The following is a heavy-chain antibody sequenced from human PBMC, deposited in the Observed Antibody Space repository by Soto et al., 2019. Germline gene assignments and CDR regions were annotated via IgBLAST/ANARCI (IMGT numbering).Heavy chain of an antibody. CDR1: GFTFSSYV. CDR2: VSNDGSNK. CDR3: AKVLLTYTSGWYHPHFDY. Sequence: QVQLVESEGGVVQPGRSLRLSCAASGFTFSSYVMHWVRQAPGKGLEWVAVVSNDGSNKDYADSVKGRFTISRDNSKNTLYLQMNSLRAEDTAVYYCAKVLLTYTSGWYHPHFDYWGQGTLVTVSS. V-gene: IGHV3-30*18. D-gene: IGHD6-19*01. J-gene: IGHJ4*02.